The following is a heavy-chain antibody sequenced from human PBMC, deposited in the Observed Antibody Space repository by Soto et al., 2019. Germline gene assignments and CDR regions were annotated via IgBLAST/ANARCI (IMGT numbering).Heavy chain of an antibody. CDR2: ISSNGVGT. CDR1: GFTLSGYA. V-gene: IGHV3-64*01. J-gene: IGHJ6*03. Sequence: ESGGGLAQPGGSLRLSCAASGFTLSGYAMDWVRQAPGKGLEYVSGISSNGVGTYYANSVQGRFTISRDNSKNTVYLQMGSLRPEDMAVYYCARRARPDYYYMDVWGKGTTVTVSS. CDR3: ARRARPDYYYMDV. D-gene: IGHD6-6*01.